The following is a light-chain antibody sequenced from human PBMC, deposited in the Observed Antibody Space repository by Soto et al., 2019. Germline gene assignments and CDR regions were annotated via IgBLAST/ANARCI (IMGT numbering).Light chain of an antibody. CDR1: QSVRSN. Sequence: EIVMTQSPVTLSVSPGERATLSCRASQSVRSNLAWYQQKPGRAPSLLIHGAFTRATGIPARFSGTGSGTEFTLTISSLQSEDFALYYCQQYNDWPLTFGQGTKVDIK. V-gene: IGKV3-15*01. J-gene: IGKJ1*01. CDR3: QQYNDWPLT. CDR2: GAF.